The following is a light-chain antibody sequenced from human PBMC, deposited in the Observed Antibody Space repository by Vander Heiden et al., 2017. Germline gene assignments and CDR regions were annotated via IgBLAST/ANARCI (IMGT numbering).Light chain of an antibody. Sequence: IQMTQSPSSVSASVGDRVTIACRSYQGISSWLAWYQQKPGKAPKLLISVASRLQSGVPARFSGSGSGTDFTLTISSLQPEDVATYYCQQANSVPFTFGPGTKVDIK. CDR3: QQANSVPFT. CDR1: QGISSW. CDR2: VAS. J-gene: IGKJ3*01. V-gene: IGKV1-12*01.